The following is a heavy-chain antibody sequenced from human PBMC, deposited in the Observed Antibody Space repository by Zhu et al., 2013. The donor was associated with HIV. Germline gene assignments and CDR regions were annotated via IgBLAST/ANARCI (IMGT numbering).Heavy chain of an antibody. CDR3: ARDHRRGGELSPIDY. CDR2: IVVGSGNT. J-gene: IGHJ4*02. CDR1: GFTFTSSA. Sequence: QLVQSGPEVKKPGTSVKVSCKASGFTFTSSAVQWVRQARGQRLEWIGWIVVGSGNTNYAQKFQERVTITRDMSTSTAYMELSSLRSEDTAVYYCARDHRRGGELSPIDYWGQGTLVTVST. V-gene: IGHV1-58*01. D-gene: IGHD3-16*02.